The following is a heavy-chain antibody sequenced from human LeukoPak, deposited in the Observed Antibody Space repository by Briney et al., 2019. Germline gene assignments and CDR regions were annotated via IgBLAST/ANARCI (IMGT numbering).Heavy chain of an antibody. Sequence: ASVKASCKASGYTLTHYYLHWVREAPGQGLEWVGILKPRGGSQTFAQKFQGRVTVTTDTSTSTVYLELSSLRSDDTAVYYCARAGYYDVSGDRLYYLENWGQGTPVTVSS. CDR1: GYTLTHYY. J-gene: IGHJ4*02. CDR2: LKPRGGSQ. V-gene: IGHV1-46*01. CDR3: ARAGYYDVSGDRLYYLEN. D-gene: IGHD3-16*01.